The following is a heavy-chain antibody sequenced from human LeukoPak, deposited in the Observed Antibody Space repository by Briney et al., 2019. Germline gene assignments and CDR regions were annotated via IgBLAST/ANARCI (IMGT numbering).Heavy chain of an antibody. CDR3: ARTRGGYSDGYPGYFQH. CDR1: GYTFTGYY. V-gene: IGHV1-2*02. J-gene: IGHJ1*01. D-gene: IGHD5-18*01. Sequence: ASVKVSCKASGYTFTGYYMHWVRQAPGQGLEWMGWINPNSGGTNYAQKFQGRVTMTRDTSITTAYMELSRLTSDDTAVYYCARTRGGYSDGYPGYFQHWGQGTLVTVSS. CDR2: INPNSGGT.